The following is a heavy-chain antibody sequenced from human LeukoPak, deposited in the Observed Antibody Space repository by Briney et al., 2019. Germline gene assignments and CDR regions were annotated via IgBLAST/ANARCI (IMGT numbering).Heavy chain of an antibody. CDR3: ATLPAAISVADYYYMDV. V-gene: IGHV3-30*02. J-gene: IGHJ6*03. CDR1: GFTFSSYH. D-gene: IGHD2-2*02. Sequence: GGSLRLSCAASGFTFSSYHMHWDRQAPGKGLEWVAFIRYDGSNKYYADSVKGRFTISRDNSKNTLYLQMNSLRAEDTAVYYCATLPAAISVADYYYMDVWGKGTTVTVSS. CDR2: IRYDGSNK.